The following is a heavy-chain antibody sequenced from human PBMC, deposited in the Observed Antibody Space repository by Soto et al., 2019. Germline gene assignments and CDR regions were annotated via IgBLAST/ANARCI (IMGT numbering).Heavy chain of an antibody. J-gene: IGHJ3*01. CDR2: IYHSGAA. CDR1: PFSVTNNNY. D-gene: IGHD2-15*01. CDR3: ARDSRYCTDGGCSIMRDAFDA. V-gene: IGHV4-4*02. Sequence: QAQLQESGPGLVGPSGPLSLTCTVSPFSVTNNNYWNWVRQSPGKALEWIGEIYHSGAADYNTSLSGRATISMDKSKNPPALKLTSVTAAGTAVYYCARDSRYCTDGGCSIMRDAFDAWGQGTLVTVSS.